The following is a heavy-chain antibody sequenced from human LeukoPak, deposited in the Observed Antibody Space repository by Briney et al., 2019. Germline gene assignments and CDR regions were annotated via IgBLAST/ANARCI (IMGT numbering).Heavy chain of an antibody. V-gene: IGHV4-59*12. Sequence: PSETLSLTCTVSGGSISSYYWSWIRQPPGKGLEWIGYIYYSGSTNYNPSLKSRVTISVDTSKNQFSLKLSSVTAADTAVYYCARGPGGIAAAGTDYWGQGTLVTVSS. CDR3: ARGPGGIAAAGTDY. D-gene: IGHD6-13*01. J-gene: IGHJ4*02. CDR1: GGSISSYY. CDR2: IYYSGST.